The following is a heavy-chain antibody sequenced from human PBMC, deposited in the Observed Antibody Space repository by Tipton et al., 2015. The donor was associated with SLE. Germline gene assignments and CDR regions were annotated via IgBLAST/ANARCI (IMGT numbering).Heavy chain of an antibody. D-gene: IGHD6-6*01. Sequence: LRLSCTVSGYSISSGYYWGWIRQHPGKGLEWIGSIYHSGSTYYNPSLKSRVTISVDTSKNQFSLKLSSVTAADTAVYYCARVLAAQGGYWGQGTLVTVSS. CDR3: ARVLAAQGGY. CDR1: GYSISSGYY. V-gene: IGHV4-38-2*02. J-gene: IGHJ4*02. CDR2: IYHSGST.